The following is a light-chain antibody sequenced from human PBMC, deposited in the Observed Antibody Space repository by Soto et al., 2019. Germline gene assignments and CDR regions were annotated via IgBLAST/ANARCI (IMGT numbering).Light chain of an antibody. CDR1: QSVRSN. J-gene: IGKJ1*01. V-gene: IGKV3-15*01. CDR2: GAS. Sequence: EVVMTQAPGALSVSPGERATLSCRASQSVRSNLARYQQTPGQAPRPLIYGASTRATGIPARFSGSGSGTEFTHTIRCLQSEDFAVYYCQKYNNWPRTVGRGTKVDIK. CDR3: QKYNNWPRT.